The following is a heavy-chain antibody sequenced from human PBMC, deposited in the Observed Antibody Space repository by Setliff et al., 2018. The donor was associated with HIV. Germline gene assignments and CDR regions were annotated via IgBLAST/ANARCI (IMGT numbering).Heavy chain of an antibody. D-gene: IGHD1-1*01. Sequence: ASETLSLTCTVSGDSINNYYWSWIRQPPGKGLEWIGYVYSTGSTNSKSSLKSRVTISVDTSKNQFSLKLSSVTAADTAVYYCARVANVYYYHGMDVWGQGTTVTVSS. J-gene: IGHJ6*02. CDR1: GDSINNYY. CDR3: ARVANVYYYHGMDV. V-gene: IGHV4-59*01. CDR2: VYSTGST.